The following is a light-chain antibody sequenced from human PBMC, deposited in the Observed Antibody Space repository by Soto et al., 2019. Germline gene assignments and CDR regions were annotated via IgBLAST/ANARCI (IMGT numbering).Light chain of an antibody. CDR1: SANIGSNY. CDR3: AAWDDTVNGLV. CDR2: RAD. J-gene: IGLJ2*01. Sequence: QTVVTQSPSASGTPGQRVTISCSGSSANIGSNYVYWYQQFPGTAPRPLIYRADQRPSGVPDRFSGSKSGTSASLAISGLRSEDEAAYYCAAWDDTVNGLVFGGGTKLTVL. V-gene: IGLV1-47*01.